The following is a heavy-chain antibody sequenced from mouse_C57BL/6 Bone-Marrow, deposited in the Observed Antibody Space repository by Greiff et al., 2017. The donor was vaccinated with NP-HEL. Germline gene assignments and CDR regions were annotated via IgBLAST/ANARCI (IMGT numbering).Heavy chain of an antibody. CDR1: GYSITSGYY. J-gene: IGHJ2*01. V-gene: IGHV3-6*01. Sequence: EVKLQESGPGLVKPSQSLSLTCSVTGYSITSGYYWNWIRQFPGNKLEWMGYISYDGSNNYNPSLKNRISITRDTSKNQFFLTLNSVTTEDTATYYCARDTMISDKDYWGQGTTLTVSS. D-gene: IGHD2-4*01. CDR3: ARDTMISDKDY. CDR2: ISYDGSN.